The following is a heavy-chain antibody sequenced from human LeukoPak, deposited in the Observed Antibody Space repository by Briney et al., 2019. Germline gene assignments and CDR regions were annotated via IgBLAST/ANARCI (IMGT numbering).Heavy chain of an antibody. CDR1: GFTFGDYA. CDR3: TRDQTPYY. CDR2: IRSEAYGGTP. J-gene: IGHJ4*02. Sequence: GGSLRLSCTASGFTFGDYAMTWVRQAPGKGLEWVGFIRSEAYGGTPEYAASVKGTFTISRDDSKSIAYLQMNSLKTEDTAVYYCTRDQTPYYWGQGTLVTVSS. V-gene: IGHV3-49*04.